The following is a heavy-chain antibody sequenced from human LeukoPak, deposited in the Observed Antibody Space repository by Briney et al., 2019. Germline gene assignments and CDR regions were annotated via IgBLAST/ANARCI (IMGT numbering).Heavy chain of an antibody. D-gene: IGHD5-24*01. CDR2: INPNSGGT. CDR3: ARAEFTRRDGYKATFDY. V-gene: IGHV1-2*02. Sequence: ASVKVSCKASGYTFTGYYMHWVRQAPGQGLEWMGWINPNSGGTNYAQKFQGRVTMTRDTSISTAYMELSRLRSDDTAVYYCARAEFTRRDGYKATFDYWGQGTLVTVSS. J-gene: IGHJ4*02. CDR1: GYTFTGYY.